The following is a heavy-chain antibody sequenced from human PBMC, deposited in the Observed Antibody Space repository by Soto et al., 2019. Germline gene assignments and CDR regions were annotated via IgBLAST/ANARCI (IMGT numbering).Heavy chain of an antibody. D-gene: IGHD5-18*01. CDR1: GGSISSGGYY. CDR2: IYYSGCT. V-gene: IGHV4-31*03. Sequence: QVQLQESGPGLVKPSQTLSLTCTVSGGSISSGGYYWSWIRQHPGKGLEWIWYIYYSGCTYYNPSLKSRVTISVDTSKNQFSLKLSSVTAADTAVYYCARSGYSYGPNPLLYWGQGTLVTVSS. J-gene: IGHJ4*02. CDR3: ARSGYSYGPNPLLY.